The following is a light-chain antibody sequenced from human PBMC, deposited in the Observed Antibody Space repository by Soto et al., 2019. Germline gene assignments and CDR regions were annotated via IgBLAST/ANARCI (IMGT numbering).Light chain of an antibody. J-gene: IGKJ1*01. CDR1: QSISVW. CDR2: KAS. Sequence: DIQMTQSPSTLSASVGDRVTITCRVSQSISVWLAWYQQKAGKAPNLLIYKASRLESGVPSRFSGSGSETEFTLTISGLQPGDSATYYCQQLHGYPWTFGQGTKVEIK. CDR3: QQLHGYPWT. V-gene: IGKV1-5*03.